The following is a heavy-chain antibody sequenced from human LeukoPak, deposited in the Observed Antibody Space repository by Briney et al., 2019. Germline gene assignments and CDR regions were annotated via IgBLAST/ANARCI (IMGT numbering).Heavy chain of an antibody. CDR1: GGSIGSGDYY. J-gene: IGHJ3*02. Sequence: SETLSLTCTVSGGSIGSGDYYCSWIRQPPGKGLEWIGYIYDSGSAYYNPSLKSRVTISVDTSKNQLSLKLSSVTAADTAVYYSARGQSDAFDIWGQGTMVTVSS. CDR2: IYDSGSA. CDR3: ARGQSDAFDI. V-gene: IGHV4-30-4*01.